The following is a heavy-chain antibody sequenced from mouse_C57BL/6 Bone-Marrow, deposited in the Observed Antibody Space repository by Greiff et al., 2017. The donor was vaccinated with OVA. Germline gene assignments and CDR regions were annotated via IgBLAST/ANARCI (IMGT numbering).Heavy chain of an antibody. CDR1: GFTFSSYA. V-gene: IGHV5-6*01. D-gene: IGHD2-4*01. J-gene: IGHJ1*03. CDR2: ISSGGSYT. CDR3: ARHGAFYYDYAWYFDV. Sequence: EVHLVESGEGLVKPGGSLKLSCAASGFTFSSYAMSWVRQTPEKRLEWVATISSGGSYTYYPDSVKGRFTISRDNAKNTLYLQMSSLKSEDTAMYYCARHGAFYYDYAWYFDVWGTGTTVTVSS.